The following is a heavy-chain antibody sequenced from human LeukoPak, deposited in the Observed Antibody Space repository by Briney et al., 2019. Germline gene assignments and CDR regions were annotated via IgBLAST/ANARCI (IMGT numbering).Heavy chain of an antibody. CDR3: AKNIFNYYDSSGPEVGDGFDV. J-gene: IGHJ3*01. CDR2: VTWNSGDI. CDR1: GFTFEDCS. D-gene: IGHD3-22*01. Sequence: PGRSLRLSCSASGFTFEDCSMHWVRQAPGKGLEWVSGVTWNSGDIGYADSVKGRFAISRDNAKKCLYLQMNSLRPEDTALYYCAKNIFNYYDSSGPEVGDGFDVWGRGTMVTVSS. V-gene: IGHV3-9*01.